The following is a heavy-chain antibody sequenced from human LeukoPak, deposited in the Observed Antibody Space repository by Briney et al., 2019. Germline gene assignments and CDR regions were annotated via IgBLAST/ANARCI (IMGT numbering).Heavy chain of an antibody. J-gene: IGHJ4*02. CDR2: IIPILGIA. CDR1: GGTFSSYA. V-gene: IGHV1-69*04. D-gene: IGHD3-22*01. CDR3: ARDGRYYDSSGYYSSYYFDY. Sequence: ASVKVSCKASGGTFSSYAISWVRQAPGQGLEWMGRIIPILGIANYAQKFQGRVTITADKSTSTAYMELSSLRSEDTAVYYCARDGRYYDSSGYYSSYYFDYWGQGTLVTVSS.